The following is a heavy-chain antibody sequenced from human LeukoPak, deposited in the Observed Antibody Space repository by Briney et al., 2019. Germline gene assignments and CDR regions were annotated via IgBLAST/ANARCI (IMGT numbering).Heavy chain of an antibody. V-gene: IGHV4-59*01. J-gene: IGHJ4*02. CDR3: ARATGRNFDY. CDR2: IYYSGST. Sequence: SETLSLTCAVYGGSFSGYYWSWIRQSPGKGLEWIGYIYYSGSTNYNPSLKSRVTISVDTSKNQFSLKLSSVTAADTAVYYCARATGRNFDYWGQGTLVTVSS. D-gene: IGHD4-11*01. CDR1: GGSFSGYY.